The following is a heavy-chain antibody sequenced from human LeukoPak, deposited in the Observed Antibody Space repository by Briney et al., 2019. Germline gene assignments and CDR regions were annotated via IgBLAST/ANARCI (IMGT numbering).Heavy chain of an antibody. D-gene: IGHD6-13*01. V-gene: IGHV1-2*02. Sequence: ASVKVSCKASGYTFTGYYMHWVRQAPGQGLEWVGWINPNSGGTNYAQKFQGRVTMTRDTSTSTAYMELSRLRSDDTAVYYCAGAGSSWYPDAFDIWGQGTMVTVSS. CDR3: AGAGSSWYPDAFDI. J-gene: IGHJ3*02. CDR1: GYTFTGYY. CDR2: INPNSGGT.